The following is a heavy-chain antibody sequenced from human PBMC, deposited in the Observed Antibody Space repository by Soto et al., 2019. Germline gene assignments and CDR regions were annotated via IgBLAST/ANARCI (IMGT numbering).Heavy chain of an antibody. CDR2: IYSGGST. CDR1: GFTVSSNY. V-gene: IGHV3-53*01. J-gene: IGHJ4*02. Sequence: PGGSLRLSCAASGFTVSSNYMSWVRQAPGKGLEWVSVIYSGGSTYYADSVKGRFTIPRDNSKNTLYLQMNSLRAEDTAVYYCARNYYDSSGGFDYWGQGTLVTVSS. D-gene: IGHD3-22*01. CDR3: ARNYYDSSGGFDY.